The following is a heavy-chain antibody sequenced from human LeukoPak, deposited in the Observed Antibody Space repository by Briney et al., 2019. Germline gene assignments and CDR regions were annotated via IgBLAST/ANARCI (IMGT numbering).Heavy chain of an antibody. J-gene: IGHJ3*02. CDR1: GYTFTGYY. V-gene: IGHV1-2*06. CDR2: INPNSGGT. Sequence: RASVKVSCKASGYTFTGYYTHWVRQAPGQGLEWMGRINPNSGGTNYAQKFQGRVTMTRDTSISTAYMELSRLRSDDTAVYYCASALGATDDAFDIWGRGTMVTVSS. CDR3: ASALGATDDAFDI. D-gene: IGHD1-26*01.